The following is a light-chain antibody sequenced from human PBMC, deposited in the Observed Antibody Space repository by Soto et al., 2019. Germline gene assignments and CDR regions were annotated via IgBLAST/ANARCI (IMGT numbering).Light chain of an antibody. J-gene: IGKJ4*01. CDR2: EVS. V-gene: IGKV2D-29*01. CDR1: QSLLYSDGKTY. CDR3: MQSVQLPLT. Sequence: DIVMTQTPLSLSVTPGQPASISCKSSQSLLYSDGKTYLSWYLQKPGQPPHLLIYEVSNRFSGVPERFTGSGSRTDFTLRISRVEAEDFGVYYCMQSVQLPLTFGGGTTVEIK.